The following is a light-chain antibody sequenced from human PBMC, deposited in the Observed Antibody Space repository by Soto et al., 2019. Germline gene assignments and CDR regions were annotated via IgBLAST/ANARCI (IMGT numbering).Light chain of an antibody. CDR2: AAS. CDR1: QTIGTY. V-gene: IGKV1-39*01. J-gene: IGKJ1*01. CDR3: QQSYSTPRT. Sequence: QMAQVPFSPFGFCGGQVNITLRASQTIGTYLNWYQQKPGKAPQVLIFAASSLQSGVPSRFSGSGSGTEFTLTISSLQPEDFATYYCQQSYSTPRTFGLGTKVDIK.